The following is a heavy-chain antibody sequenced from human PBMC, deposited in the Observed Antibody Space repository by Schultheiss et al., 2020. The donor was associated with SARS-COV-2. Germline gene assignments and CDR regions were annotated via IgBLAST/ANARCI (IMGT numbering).Heavy chain of an antibody. J-gene: IGHJ4*02. CDR3: ATVVGVYYYDSSSVNYFDY. Sequence: GGSLRLSCAASGFTFSSYSMNWVRQAPGKGLEWVSSISSSSSYIYYADSVKGRFTISRDNAKNSLYLQMNSLRAEDTAVYYCATVVGVYYYDSSSVNYFDYWGQGTLVTVSS. CDR1: GFTFSSYS. CDR2: ISSSSSYI. D-gene: IGHD3-22*01. V-gene: IGHV3-21*04.